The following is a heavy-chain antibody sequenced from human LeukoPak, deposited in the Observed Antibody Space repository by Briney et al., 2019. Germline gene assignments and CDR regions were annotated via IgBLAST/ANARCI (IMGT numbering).Heavy chain of an antibody. D-gene: IGHD5-12*01. CDR1: GGSISSGGYY. Sequence: KTSQTLSLTCTVSGGSISSGGYYWSWIRQHPGKGLEWIGNIYYSGSTYYNPSLKSRVTISVDTSKNQFSLKLSSVTAADTAVYYCARDVRRGYSGYVYNWFDPWGQGTLVTVSS. J-gene: IGHJ5*02. CDR3: ARDVRRGYSGYVYNWFDP. V-gene: IGHV4-31*03. CDR2: IYYSGST.